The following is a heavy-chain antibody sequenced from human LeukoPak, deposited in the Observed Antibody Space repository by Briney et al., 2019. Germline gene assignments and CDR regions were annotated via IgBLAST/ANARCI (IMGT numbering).Heavy chain of an antibody. CDR3: ARQGLIVVVPAAMTQEKLNWFDP. CDR2: IYYSGST. Sequence: PSETLSLTCTVSGGSISSGGYYWSWIRQHPGKGLEWIGYIYYSGSTYYNPSLKSRVTISVDTSKNQFSLKLSSVIAADTAVYYCARQGLIVVVPAAMTQEKLNWFDPWGQGTLVTVSS. V-gene: IGHV4-31*03. J-gene: IGHJ5*02. CDR1: GGSISSGGYY. D-gene: IGHD2-2*01.